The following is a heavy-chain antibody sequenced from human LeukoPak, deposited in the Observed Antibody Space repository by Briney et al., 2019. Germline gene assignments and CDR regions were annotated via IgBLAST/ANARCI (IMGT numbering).Heavy chain of an antibody. CDR1: GFTFSSFN. V-gene: IGHV3-21*01. Sequence: PGGSLRLSCATSGFTFSSFNMNWVRQAPGKGLEWVSAISTSGSSIYYADSVKGRFTISRDNAKNSLSLQMNNLRAEDTALYYCARDLGVVSALDYWGQGILVTVSS. CDR2: ISTSGSSI. D-gene: IGHD2-15*01. CDR3: ARDLGVVSALDY. J-gene: IGHJ4*02.